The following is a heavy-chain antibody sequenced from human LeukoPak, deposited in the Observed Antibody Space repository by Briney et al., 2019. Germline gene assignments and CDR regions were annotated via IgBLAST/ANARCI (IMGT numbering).Heavy chain of an antibody. CDR2: IYYSGNT. CDR1: GGSISSGGYY. Sequence: PSGTLSLTCTVSGGSISSGGYYWSWIRQHPGKGLEWIGYIYYSGNTFYNPSLKSRVTLSVDTSKNQFSLNLSSVTAADTAVYFCARDNMRSYLDYWGQGTLVTVSS. V-gene: IGHV4-31*03. D-gene: IGHD3-16*02. J-gene: IGHJ4*02. CDR3: ARDNMRSYLDY.